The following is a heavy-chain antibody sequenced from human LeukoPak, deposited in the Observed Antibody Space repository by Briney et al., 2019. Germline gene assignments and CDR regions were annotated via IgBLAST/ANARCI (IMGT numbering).Heavy chain of an antibody. V-gene: IGHV3-23*01. CDR2: ISASGE. CDR3: AKDHEGDGYPCLDH. D-gene: IGHD2-21*01. J-gene: IGHJ4*02. Sequence: GGSLRLSCAASGFTFRSLAMTWVRQAPGKGLEWVATISASGEYYADPVKGRFTISRDNSRNTLDLEMSTLRVEDTAIYYCAKDHEGDGYPCLDHWGQGTLVTVSS. CDR1: GFTFRSLA.